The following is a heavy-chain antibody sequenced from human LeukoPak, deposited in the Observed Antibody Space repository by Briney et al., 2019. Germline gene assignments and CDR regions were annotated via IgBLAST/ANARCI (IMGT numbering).Heavy chain of an antibody. V-gene: IGHV3-73*01. CDR3: TRDSGTYNWFDP. CDR1: GFTFSGSA. J-gene: IGHJ5*02. Sequence: AGSLRLSCAASGFTFSGSAIHWVRQSSGKGLEWFVQIDKKDKGYATATAYAASVKGRFTISRDDSINTAYLQMKSLKTEDTALYYCTRDSGTYNWFDPWGQGTLVTVSS. CDR2: IDKKDKGYATAT. D-gene: IGHD1-26*01.